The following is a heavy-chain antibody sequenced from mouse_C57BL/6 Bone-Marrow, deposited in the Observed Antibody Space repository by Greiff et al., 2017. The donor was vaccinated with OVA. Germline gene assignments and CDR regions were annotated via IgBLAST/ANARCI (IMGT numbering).Heavy chain of an antibody. D-gene: IGHD2-5*01. J-gene: IGHJ4*01. CDR2: INPSTGGT. Sequence: VQLQQSGPELVKPGASVKISCKASGYSFTGYYMNWVKQSPEKSLEWIGVINPSTGGTTYNQKFKAKATLTVDKSSSTAYMQLNSLTSVDSAVYYCARGDYSNYICEEMGYWGRGTAVTVTS. CDR1: GYSFTGYY. CDR3: ARGDYSNYICEEMGY. V-gene: IGHV1-42*01.